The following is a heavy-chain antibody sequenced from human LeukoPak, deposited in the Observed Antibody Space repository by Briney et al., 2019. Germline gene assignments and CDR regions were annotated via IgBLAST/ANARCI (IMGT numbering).Heavy chain of an antibody. D-gene: IGHD5-12*01. Sequence: NPSETLSLTCTVSGGSISSGSYYWSWIRQPAGKGLEWIGRIYTSGSTNYNPSLKSRVTISVDTSKNQFALKLSSVTAADTAVYYCARDSGGYAVDYWGQGTLVTVSS. CDR1: GGSISSGSYY. CDR3: ARDSGGYAVDY. J-gene: IGHJ4*02. CDR2: IYTSGST. V-gene: IGHV4-61*02.